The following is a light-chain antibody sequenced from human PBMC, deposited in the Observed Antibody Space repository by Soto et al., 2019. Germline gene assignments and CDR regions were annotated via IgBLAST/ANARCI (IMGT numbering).Light chain of an antibody. V-gene: IGKV3-11*01. J-gene: IGKJ5*01. Sequence: EIVLTQSPATLSLSPGERATLSCRASQSVSSYLAWYQQKPGQAPRLLIYDASNRAAGIPARCSGSGSGTDFTLTSSSLEPEDFAIYYCQQRQYWPPITFGQGPRLEI. CDR2: DAS. CDR3: QQRQYWPPIT. CDR1: QSVSSY.